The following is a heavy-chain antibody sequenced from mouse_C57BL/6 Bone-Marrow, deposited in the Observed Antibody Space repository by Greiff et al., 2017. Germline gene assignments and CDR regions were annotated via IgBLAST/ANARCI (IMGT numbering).Heavy chain of an antibody. D-gene: IGHD2-10*02. V-gene: IGHV1-15*01. Sequence: VQLQQSGAELVRPGASVTLSCKASGYTFTDYEMHWVKQTPVHGLEWIGAIDPETGGTADNQKFKGKAILTADKSSSTAYMELRSLTSEDSAVYYCTRGGTVWDWGQGTSDTVSS. CDR1: GYTFTDYE. J-gene: IGHJ4*01. CDR2: IDPETGGT. CDR3: TRGGTVWD.